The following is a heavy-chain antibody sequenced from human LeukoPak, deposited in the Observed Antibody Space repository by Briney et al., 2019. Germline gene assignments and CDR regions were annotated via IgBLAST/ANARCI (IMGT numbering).Heavy chain of an antibody. V-gene: IGHV3-23*01. CDR1: GFTFSTYA. CDR3: AKSGLNRFDY. Sequence: GGSLRLSCAASGFTFSTYAMTWVRQAPGKGLEWVSAISGSGVTTYYADSVKGRFTSSRDNSKNTLYLQMSSLRAEDTALYYCAKSGLNRFDYWGQGTLVTVSS. J-gene: IGHJ4*02. CDR2: ISGSGVTT. D-gene: IGHD2-15*01.